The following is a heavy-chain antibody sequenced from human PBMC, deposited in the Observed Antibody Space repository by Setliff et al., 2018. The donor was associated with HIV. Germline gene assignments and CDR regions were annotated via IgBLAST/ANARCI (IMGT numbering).Heavy chain of an antibody. Sequence: PGGSLRLSCAASGFNFRYYYMTWIRQAPGKGLEWVGFIRSKAYGGTTEYAASVRGRFSISRDDSKSIAYMQMNSLKTEDTAVYYCSRGPNIVGAPNWFAPWGQGTLVTVSS. CDR1: GFNFRYYY. D-gene: IGHD1-26*01. CDR3: SRGPNIVGAPNWFAP. CDR2: IRSKAYGGTT. J-gene: IGHJ5*02. V-gene: IGHV3-49*03.